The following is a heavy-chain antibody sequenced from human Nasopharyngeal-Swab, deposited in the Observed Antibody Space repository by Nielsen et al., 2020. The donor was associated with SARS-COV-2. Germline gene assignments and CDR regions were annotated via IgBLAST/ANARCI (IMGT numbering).Heavy chain of an antibody. CDR3: TRVSEWCAGSSSCLRLVGFDY. J-gene: IGHJ4*02. CDR2: ISTKAKNYAT. V-gene: IGHV3-73*01. Sequence: GESLKISCAASGFTFSGSAMHWVRQASGKGLEWVGRISTKAKNYATAYAASMKGKFTISRDDSKNTAYLQMNSLRTEDTAVYYCTRVSEWCAGSSSCLRLVGFDYWGQGALVTVAS. CDR1: GFTFSGSA. D-gene: IGHD2-2*01.